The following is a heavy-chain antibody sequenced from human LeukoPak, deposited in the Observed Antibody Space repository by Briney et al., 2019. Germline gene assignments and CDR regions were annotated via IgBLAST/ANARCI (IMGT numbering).Heavy chain of an antibody. V-gene: IGHV3-23*01. CDR3: ANNWDSSSWYFWFDP. J-gene: IGHJ5*02. CDR2: ISGSGGST. Sequence: GGSLRLSCAASGFTFSSYAMSWVRQAPGKGLEWVSAISGSGGSTYYADSVKGRFTISRDNSKNTLYLQMNSLRAEDTAVYYCANNWDSSSWYFWFDPWGQGTLVTVSS. D-gene: IGHD6-13*01. CDR1: GFTFSSYA.